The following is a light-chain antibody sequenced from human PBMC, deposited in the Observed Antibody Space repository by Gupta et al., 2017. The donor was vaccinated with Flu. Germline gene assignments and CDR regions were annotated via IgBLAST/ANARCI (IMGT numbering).Light chain of an antibody. CDR2: GKN. CDR3: NSRDSSGNHLGV. CDR1: SLRSYY. V-gene: IGLV3-19*01. Sequence: SSELTQDPALSVALGQTVRITCQGDSLRSYYASWYKQKPGQAPVLVIYGKNNRPSGIPDRFSGSSSGNTASLTITGAQAEDEADYYCNSRDSSGNHLGVFGTGTKVTVL. J-gene: IGLJ1*01.